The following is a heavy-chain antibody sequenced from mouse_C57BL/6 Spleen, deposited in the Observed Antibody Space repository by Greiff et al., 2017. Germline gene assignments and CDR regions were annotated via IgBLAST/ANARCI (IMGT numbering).Heavy chain of an antibody. V-gene: IGHV1-64*01. CDR3: ARGGGTTVVAKAY. Sequence: QVQLQQPGAELVKPGASVKLSCKASGYTFTSYWMHWVKQRPGQGLEWIGMIHPNSGSTNYNEKFKSKATLTVDKSSSPADMQLSSLTSEDSAVYYCARGGGTTVVAKAYWGHGTLVTVAA. CDR1: GYTFTSYW. J-gene: IGHJ3*01. D-gene: IGHD1-1*01. CDR2: IHPNSGST.